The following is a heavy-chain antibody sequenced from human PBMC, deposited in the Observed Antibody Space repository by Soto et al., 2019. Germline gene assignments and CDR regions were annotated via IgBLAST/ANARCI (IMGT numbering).Heavy chain of an antibody. Sequence: EVQLLESGGGLVQPGGSLRLSCEASGFTFSSYAMSWVRQAPGKGLEWVAATSGSGGSTYYAESVKGRFTITRDNSKNTLYLEMNSVRAEDRAVYYCAKVSGRSGRFDYWGQGTLVTVSS. CDR1: GFTFSSYA. CDR3: AKVSGRSGRFDY. J-gene: IGHJ4*02. D-gene: IGHD5-12*01. CDR2: TSGSGGST. V-gene: IGHV3-23*01.